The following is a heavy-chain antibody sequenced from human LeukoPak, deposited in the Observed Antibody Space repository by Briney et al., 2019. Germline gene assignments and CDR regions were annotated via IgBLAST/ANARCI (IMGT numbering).Heavy chain of an antibody. CDR1: GLTFSSYW. CDR2: IKQGGSEK. J-gene: IGHJ3*02. Sequence: GGSLRLSCAASGLTFSSYWLSWVRQAPGKGREWVANIKQGGSEKYYVDSVKGRFTISRDNAKNSLYLQMNSLGAEDTAVYYCARGDFKDYGEYVDAFDIWGQGTMVTVSS. V-gene: IGHV3-7*01. CDR3: ARGDFKDYGEYVDAFDI. D-gene: IGHD4-17*01.